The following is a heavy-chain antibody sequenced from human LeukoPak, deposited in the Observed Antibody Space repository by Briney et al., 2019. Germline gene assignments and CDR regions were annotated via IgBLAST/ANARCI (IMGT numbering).Heavy chain of an antibody. D-gene: IGHD3-22*01. J-gene: IGHJ4*02. CDR1: GFTFSSYA. V-gene: IGHV1-69*01. CDR2: IIPIFGTA. CDR3: ASTIDYYDSSGYFRDVDY. Sequence: GGSLRLSCAASGFTFSSYAISWVRQAPGQGLEWMGGIIPIFGTANYAQKFQGRVTITADESTSTAYMELSSLRSEDTAVYYCASTIDYYDSSGYFRDVDYWGQGTLVTVSS.